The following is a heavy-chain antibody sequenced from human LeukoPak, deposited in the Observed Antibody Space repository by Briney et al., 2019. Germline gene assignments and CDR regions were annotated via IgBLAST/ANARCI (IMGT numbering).Heavy chain of an antibody. CDR3: ARLSTSVAGGDH. J-gene: IGHJ4*02. CDR1: GFSFSTSW. D-gene: IGHD6-19*01. V-gene: IGHV3-7*01. Sequence: GGSLRLSCTASGFSFSTSWMSWVRQTPGKGLEWVANIKKDGSEEYCVDSVKTRFTISRDNAKNSLYLQLNSLIVEDTAVYYCARLSTSVAGGDHWGQGTLVTVSS. CDR2: IKKDGSEE.